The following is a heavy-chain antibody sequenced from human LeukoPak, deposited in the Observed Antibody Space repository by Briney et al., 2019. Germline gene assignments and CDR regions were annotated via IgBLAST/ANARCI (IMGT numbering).Heavy chain of an antibody. D-gene: IGHD6-19*01. CDR3: AKVITGRIAVAGYYYYYYMDV. CDR2: ISGSGGST. V-gene: IGHV3-23*01. Sequence: PGGSLRLSCAASGFTFSSHGMSWVRQAPGKGLEWVSAISGSGGSTYYADSVKGRFTISRDNSKNTLYLQMNSLRAEDTAVYYCAKVITGRIAVAGYYYYYYMDVWGKGTTVTISS. J-gene: IGHJ6*03. CDR1: GFTFSSHG.